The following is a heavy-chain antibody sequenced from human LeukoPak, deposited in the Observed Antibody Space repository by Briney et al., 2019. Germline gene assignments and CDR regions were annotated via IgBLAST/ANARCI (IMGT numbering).Heavy chain of an antibody. Sequence: GGSLRLSCAASGFTFSTYGMHWVRQAPGKGLEWVAVISYDGSNKYYADSVKGRFTISRDNAKNSLYLQMNSLRAEDTAVYYCARVKWLARFDYWSQGTLVTVSS. D-gene: IGHD3-22*01. CDR3: ARVKWLARFDY. CDR1: GFTFSTYG. J-gene: IGHJ4*02. V-gene: IGHV3-30*03. CDR2: ISYDGSNK.